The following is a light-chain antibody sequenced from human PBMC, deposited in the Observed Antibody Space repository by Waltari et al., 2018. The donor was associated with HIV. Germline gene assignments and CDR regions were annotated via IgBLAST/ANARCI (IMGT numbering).Light chain of an antibody. Sequence: QSALTQPASVSGSPGQSITISCTGTSSDVGGYNYVSWYQQHPGKAPKLMIYEVSNRPSGVSNRFSASKSGNTDSLTISGLQAEGEADYYCGSYRSSSTPVVFGGGTKLTVL. J-gene: IGLJ2*01. V-gene: IGLV2-14*01. CDR3: GSYRSSSTPVV. CDR2: EVS. CDR1: SSDVGGYNY.